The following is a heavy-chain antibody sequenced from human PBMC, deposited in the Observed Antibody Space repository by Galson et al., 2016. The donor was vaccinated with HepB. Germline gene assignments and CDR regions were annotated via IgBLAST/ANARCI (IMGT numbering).Heavy chain of an antibody. CDR2: INTGNGAT. Sequence: SVKVSCKASGDTFTNYAVHWVRQAPGQWLEWMGWINTGNGATKYSQKFQGRVTFTRDTSANIAYMELSSLRSEDTAVYYCTLGCSRTFCSPLRYFDLWGRGTLVTGSS. J-gene: IGHJ2*01. CDR1: GDTFTNYA. D-gene: IGHD2-2*01. V-gene: IGHV1-3*04. CDR3: TLGCSRTFCSPLRYFDL.